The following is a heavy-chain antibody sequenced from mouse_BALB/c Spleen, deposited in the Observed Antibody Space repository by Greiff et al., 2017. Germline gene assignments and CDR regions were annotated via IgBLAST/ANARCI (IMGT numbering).Heavy chain of an antibody. V-gene: IGHV5-17*02. CDR1: GFTFSSFG. D-gene: IGHD1-1*01. J-gene: IGHJ2*01. CDR2: ISSGSSTI. Sequence: EVMLVESGGGLVQPGGSRKLSCAASGFTFSSFGMHWVRQAPEKGLEWVAYISSGSSTIYYADTVKGRFTISRDNPKNTLFLQMPSLRSEDTAMYYCARDYYDSSYYFGFWGQSTTLTVSS. CDR3: ARDYYDSSYYFGF.